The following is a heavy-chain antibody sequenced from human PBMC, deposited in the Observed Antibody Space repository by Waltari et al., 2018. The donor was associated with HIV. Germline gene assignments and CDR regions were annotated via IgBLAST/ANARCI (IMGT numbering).Heavy chain of an antibody. Sequence: EVQLVESGGGLVQPGGSLRHSGAASGFTFRSAWIRWVRQAPGKGLEWVANIKQDGSEKYYVDSVKGRFTISRDNAKNSLYLQMNSLRAEDTAVYYCARSPYDIYGDYDLCDYWGQGTLVTVSS. CDR3: ARSPYDIYGDYDLCDY. CDR2: IKQDGSEK. D-gene: IGHD4-17*01. V-gene: IGHV3-7*01. J-gene: IGHJ4*02. CDR1: GFTFRSAW.